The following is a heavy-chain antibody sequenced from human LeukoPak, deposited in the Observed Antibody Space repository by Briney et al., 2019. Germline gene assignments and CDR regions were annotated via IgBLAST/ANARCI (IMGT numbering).Heavy chain of an antibody. Sequence: SQTLSLTCAISGDSVSSNSAAWNWIRQSPSRGLGWLGRTYYRSTWNNDYAESVKSRITINADTSKNQFSLQLKSVTPEDTALYYWASGWSHRQWGQGTLVSVSS. D-gene: IGHD3-10*01. J-gene: IGHJ1*01. CDR2: TYYRSTWNN. CDR3: ASGWSHRQ. V-gene: IGHV6-1*01. CDR1: GDSVSSNSAA.